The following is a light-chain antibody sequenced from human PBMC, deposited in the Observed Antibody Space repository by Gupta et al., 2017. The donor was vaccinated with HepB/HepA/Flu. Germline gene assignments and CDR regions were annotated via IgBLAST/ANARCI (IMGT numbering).Light chain of an antibody. Sequence: QXALXXPXSVSXXPXQSXTISCTGTSSDVGGYNYVSWYQQHPGKAPKLMIYDVSNRPSGVSNRFSGSKSGNTASLTISGLQAEDEADYYCSSYTSSSTLDVVFGGGTKLTVL. V-gene: IGLV2-14*03. CDR1: SSDVGGYNY. CDR3: SSYTSSSTLDVV. J-gene: IGLJ2*01. CDR2: DVS.